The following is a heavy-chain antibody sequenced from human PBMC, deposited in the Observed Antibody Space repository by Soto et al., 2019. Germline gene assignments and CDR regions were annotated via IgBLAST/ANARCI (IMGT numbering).Heavy chain of an antibody. D-gene: IGHD2-2*01. V-gene: IGHV1-18*01. Sequence: QVQLVQSGAEVKKPGASVKVSCKASGYTFTSYGISWVRQAPGQGLEWMGWISAYNGNTNYAQKLQGRVTMTTDTSTSTAYKELRRLRSDDPAVYYCARDAWRYCSSTSCWYFDYWGQGTLVTVSS. CDR1: GYTFTSYG. CDR2: ISAYNGNT. J-gene: IGHJ4*02. CDR3: ARDAWRYCSSTSCWYFDY.